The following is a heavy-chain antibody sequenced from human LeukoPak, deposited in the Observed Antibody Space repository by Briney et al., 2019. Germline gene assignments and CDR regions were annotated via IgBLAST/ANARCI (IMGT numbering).Heavy chain of an antibody. CDR1: GAPISSYY. CDR2: VHYSGDT. V-gene: IGHV4-59*01. CDR3: VRDRWLDT. D-gene: IGHD5-12*01. J-gene: IGHJ5*02. Sequence: SETLSLTCTVSGAPISSYYWSWIRQPPGKGLEWIGYVHYSGDTNSNPSLRSRVTMSVDMSRNQFSLKLSSVTAADTAVYYCVRDRWLDTWGQGTLVTVSS.